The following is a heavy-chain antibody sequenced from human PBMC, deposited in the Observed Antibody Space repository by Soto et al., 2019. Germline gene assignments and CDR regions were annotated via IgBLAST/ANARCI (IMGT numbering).Heavy chain of an antibody. CDR2: VYTSGTT. Sequence: QVQLQESGPGLVKPSETLSLTCTVSGDSISDYYWNWVRLTAGKGLEWIGRVYTSGTTNYNPSFKSRVTGSMDMSKNQFSLNLNSVTAADTAVYFCARDTAMVGFLDSWGQGILVTVSS. CDR1: GDSISDYY. D-gene: IGHD5-18*01. V-gene: IGHV4-4*07. J-gene: IGHJ4*02. CDR3: ARDTAMVGFLDS.